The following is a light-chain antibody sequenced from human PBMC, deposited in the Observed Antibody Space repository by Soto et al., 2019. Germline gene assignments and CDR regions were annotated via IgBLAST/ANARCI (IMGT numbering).Light chain of an antibody. J-gene: IGLJ2*01. V-gene: IGLV2-8*01. Sequence: QSALTQPPSASGSPGQSVAISCTGTSSDVGGYNYVSWFQQHPGKAPKLMISEVSKRPSGVPDRFSGSKSGNTASLTVSGLQAEDEADYYCSSYAGSNNVVFGGGTKATVL. CDR1: SSDVGGYNY. CDR2: EVS. CDR3: SSYAGSNNVV.